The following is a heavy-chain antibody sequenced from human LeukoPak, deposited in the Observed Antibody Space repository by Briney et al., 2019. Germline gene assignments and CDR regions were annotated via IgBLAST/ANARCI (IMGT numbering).Heavy chain of an antibody. CDR2: INPNSGDT. D-gene: IGHD3-22*01. CDR1: GYSFTGYY. CDR3: ARGRYYYDSSGSSGYFQH. V-gene: IGHV1-2*02. Sequence: ASVKVSCKASGYSFTGYYMHWVRQAPGQGLEWMGWINPNSGDTNYVQKFQGRVAMTRDTSISTAYMELSRLRSDDTALYYCARGRYYYDSSGSSGYFQHWGQGTLVTVSS. J-gene: IGHJ1*01.